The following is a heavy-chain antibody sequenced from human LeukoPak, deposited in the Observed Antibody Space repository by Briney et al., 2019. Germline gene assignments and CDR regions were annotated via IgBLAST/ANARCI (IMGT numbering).Heavy chain of an antibody. CDR3: AIGSRDSSLDY. D-gene: IGHD6-13*01. V-gene: IGHV1-2*02. CDR1: GYTFTGYY. Sequence: ASVKVSCKASGYTFTGYYIHWVRQAPGQGLEWMGWISPNSGDTNYAQKFQGKVTMTRDTSITTAYLEVSRVRSDGTAVYFCAIGSRDSSLDYWGQGTLVTVSS. CDR2: ISPNSGDT. J-gene: IGHJ4*02.